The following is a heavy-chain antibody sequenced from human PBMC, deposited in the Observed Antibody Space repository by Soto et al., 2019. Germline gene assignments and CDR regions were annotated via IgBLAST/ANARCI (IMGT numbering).Heavy chain of an antibody. CDR3: AKAEIAARPPYYYYYYGMDV. CDR2: ISYDGSNK. Sequence: GGSLRLSCAASGFTFSSYGMHWVRQAPGKGLGWVAVISYDGSNKYYADSVKGRFTISRDNSKNTLYLQMNSLRAEDTAVYYCAKAEIAARPPYYYYYYGMDVWGQGTTVTVSS. D-gene: IGHD6-6*01. CDR1: GFTFSSYG. V-gene: IGHV3-30*18. J-gene: IGHJ6*02.